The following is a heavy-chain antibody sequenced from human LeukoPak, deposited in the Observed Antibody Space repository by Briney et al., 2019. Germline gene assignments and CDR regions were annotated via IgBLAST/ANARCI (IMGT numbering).Heavy chain of an antibody. J-gene: IGHJ6*02. Sequence: SVKVSCKASGGTFSSYAIIWVRQAPGQGLEWMGRIIPILGIANYAQKFQGRVTITADKSTCTAYMELSSLRSEDTAVYYCARGDQLLNSYYYYYGMDVWGQGTTVTVSS. CDR2: IIPILGIA. CDR1: GGTFSSYA. V-gene: IGHV1-69*04. D-gene: IGHD2-2*01. CDR3: ARGDQLLNSYYYYYGMDV.